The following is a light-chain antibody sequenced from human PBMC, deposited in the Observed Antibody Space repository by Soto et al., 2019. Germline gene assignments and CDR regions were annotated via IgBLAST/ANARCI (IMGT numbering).Light chain of an antibody. CDR1: SGHSTYA. CDR3: QTWGTGILV. V-gene: IGLV4-69*01. Sequence: QLVLTQSPSASASLGASVKLTCTLSSGHSTYAFAWHQQQPEKGPRYLMKLNSDGSHTKGDGIPDRFSGSSSGAERYLTISGLQSEDEADYYCQTWGTGILVFGGGTKLTVL. J-gene: IGLJ2*01. CDR2: LNSDGSH.